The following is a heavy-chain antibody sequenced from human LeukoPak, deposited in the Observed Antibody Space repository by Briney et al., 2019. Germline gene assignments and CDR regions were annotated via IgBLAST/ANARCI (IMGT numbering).Heavy chain of an antibody. V-gene: IGHV4-4*07. CDR3: ARGRYYYYGSGSYWWYYGMDV. CDR2: IYTSGST. D-gene: IGHD3-10*01. J-gene: IGHJ6*02. CDR1: GGSISSYY. Sequence: PSETLSLTCTVSGGSISSYYWSWIRQPAGKGLEWIGRIYTSGSTNYNPSLKSRVTISVDTSKNQFSLKLSSVTAADTAVYYCARGRYYYYGSGSYWWYYGMDVWGQGTTVTVSS.